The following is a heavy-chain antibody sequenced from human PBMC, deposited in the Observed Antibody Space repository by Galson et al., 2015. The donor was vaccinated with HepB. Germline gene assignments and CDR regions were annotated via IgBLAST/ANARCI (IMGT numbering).Heavy chain of an antibody. D-gene: IGHD3-16*01. CDR2: ISSSSSYT. Sequence: SLRLSCAASGFTFSDYYMSWIRQAPGKGLEWVSYISSSSSYTNYADPVKGRFTISRDNAKNSLYLQMNSLRAEDTAVYYCARDHGGTYLTIQFDSWGQGTLVTVSS. V-gene: IGHV3-11*06. CDR1: GFTFSDYY. J-gene: IGHJ4*02. CDR3: ARDHGGTYLTIQFDS.